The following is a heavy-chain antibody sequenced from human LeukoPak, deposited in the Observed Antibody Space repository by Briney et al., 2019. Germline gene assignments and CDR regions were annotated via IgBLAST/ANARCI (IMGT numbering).Heavy chain of an antibody. CDR3: ARFLRAENWFDP. D-gene: IGHD2/OR15-2a*01. J-gene: IGHJ5*02. CDR1: GGSISSYY. CDR2: IYYSGST. V-gene: IGHV4-59*01. Sequence: SESLSLTCTVSGGSISSYYWSWIRQPPGKGLEWIGYIYYSGSTNYNPSLKSRVTISVDTSKNQFSLKLSSVTAADTAVCYCARFLRAENWFDPWGQGTLVTVSS.